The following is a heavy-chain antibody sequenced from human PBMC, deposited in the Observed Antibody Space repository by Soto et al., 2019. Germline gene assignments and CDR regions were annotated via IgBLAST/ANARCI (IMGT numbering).Heavy chain of an antibody. V-gene: IGHV3-15*01. CDR1: GFTFSNAW. CDR2: IKSKTDGGTT. D-gene: IGHD3-3*01. J-gene: IGHJ3*02. Sequence: EGSLRLSCAASGFTFSNAWMSWVRQAPGKGLEWVGRIKSKTDGGTTDYAAPVKGRFTISRDDSKNTLYLQMNSLKTEDTAVYYCTTGPRFLQAFDIWGQGTMVTVSS. CDR3: TTGPRFLQAFDI.